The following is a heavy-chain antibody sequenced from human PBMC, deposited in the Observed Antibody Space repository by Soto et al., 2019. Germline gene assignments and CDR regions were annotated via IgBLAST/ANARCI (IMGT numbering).Heavy chain of an antibody. CDR3: ATAEYSSSQVAFDI. CDR2: IDPSDSYT. CDR1: GYSFASYW. J-gene: IGHJ3*02. D-gene: IGHD6-6*01. Sequence: GESLKISCQGSGYSFASYWISWVSQMPGKGLEWMGRIDPSDSYTNYSPSFQGHVTISADKSISTAYLQWSSLKASDTAMYYCATAEYSSSQVAFDIWGQGTMVTVS. V-gene: IGHV5-10-1*01.